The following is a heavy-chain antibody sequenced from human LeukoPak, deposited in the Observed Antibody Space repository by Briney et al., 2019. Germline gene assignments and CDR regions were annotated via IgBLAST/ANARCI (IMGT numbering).Heavy chain of an antibody. V-gene: IGHV3-23*01. CDR3: ANKIPGTTPLDS. J-gene: IGHJ4*02. Sequence: GGSLRLSCAASGFTFSNYAMNWVRQAPGKGLEWVSVISSGSDTIYYADSVKGRFTISRDNPKNMVYLQMSSLRAEDTAIYYCANKIPGTTPLDSWGQGTLVTVSS. CDR2: ISSGSDTI. D-gene: IGHD1-1*01. CDR1: GFTFSNYA.